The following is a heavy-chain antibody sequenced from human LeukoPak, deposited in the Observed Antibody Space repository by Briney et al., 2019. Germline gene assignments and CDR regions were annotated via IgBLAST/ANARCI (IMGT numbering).Heavy chain of an antibody. J-gene: IGHJ6*02. CDR2: INPSGGST. V-gene: IGHV1-46*01. Sequence: GASVTVSCTASGYTFTSYYMHWVRQAPGQGLEWMGIINPSGGSTSYAQKFQGRVTMTRDTSTSTVYMELSSLRSEDTAVYYCARDKNDFWSGYYPRQYYYYGMDVWGQGTTVTVSS. CDR3: ARDKNDFWSGYYPRQYYYYGMDV. CDR1: GYTFTSYY. D-gene: IGHD3-3*01.